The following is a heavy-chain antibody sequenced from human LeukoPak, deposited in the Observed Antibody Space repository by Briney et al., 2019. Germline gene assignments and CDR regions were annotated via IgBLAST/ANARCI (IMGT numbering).Heavy chain of an antibody. Sequence: GGSLRLSCAASGFTFTDYSMNWVRQATGKGLEWVSAIGTAGDTYYPGSVKGRFTISRENAKNSLYLQMNSLRAGDTAVYYCARANPFGELLTGAFDIWGQGTMVTVSS. CDR2: IGTAGDT. D-gene: IGHD3-10*01. CDR3: ARANPFGELLTGAFDI. CDR1: GFTFTDYS. V-gene: IGHV3-13*01. J-gene: IGHJ3*02.